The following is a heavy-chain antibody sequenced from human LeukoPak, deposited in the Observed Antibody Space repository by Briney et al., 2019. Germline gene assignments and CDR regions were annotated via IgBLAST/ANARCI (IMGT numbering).Heavy chain of an antibody. CDR3: AKDGSWSCTD. CDR2: ISHHGNNK. Sequence: GGSLRLSCGASGFTFSSSAMYWVRQGPGKGLEWVSYISHHGNNKYYADSVKGRFTISRDNSKGSLYLQMNSLRADDPAVYYCAKDGSWSCTDWGQGTLVRVSS. CDR1: GFTFSSSA. J-gene: IGHJ4*02. D-gene: IGHD2-8*02. V-gene: IGHV3-30*02.